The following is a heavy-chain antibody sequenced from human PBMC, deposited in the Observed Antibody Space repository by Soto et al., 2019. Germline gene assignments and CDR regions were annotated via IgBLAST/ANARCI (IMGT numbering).Heavy chain of an antibody. CDR1: GFTFSSYG. Sequence: GGSLRLSCAASGFTFSSYGMHWVRQAPGKGLEWVAVIWYDGSNKYYADSVKGRFTISRDNSKNTLYLQMNSLRAEDTAVYYCARDGTTLLPYYYGMDVRGQGTTATASS. V-gene: IGHV3-33*01. CDR3: ARDGTTLLPYYYGMDV. D-gene: IGHD1-7*01. CDR2: IWYDGSNK. J-gene: IGHJ6*02.